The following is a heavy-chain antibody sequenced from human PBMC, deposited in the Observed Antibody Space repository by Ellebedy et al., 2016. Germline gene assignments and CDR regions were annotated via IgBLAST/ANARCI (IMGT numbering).Heavy chain of an antibody. CDR3: ARHVAGLSLYYFDY. V-gene: IGHV4-39*01. D-gene: IGHD3-10*01. J-gene: IGHJ4*02. Sequence: SETLSLXXTVSGGSISGSSYYWGWIRQPPGKGLEWIGSIYYSGSTYYNPSLKSRVTISVDTSKNQFSPKLSSVTAADTAVYYCARHVAGLSLYYFDYWGQGARVTVSS. CDR2: IYYSGST. CDR1: GGSISGSSYY.